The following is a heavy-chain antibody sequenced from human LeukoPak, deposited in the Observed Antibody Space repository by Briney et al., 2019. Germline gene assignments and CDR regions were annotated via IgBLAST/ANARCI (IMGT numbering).Heavy chain of an antibody. J-gene: IGHJ4*02. V-gene: IGHV3-23*01. D-gene: IGHD3-22*01. CDR3: AKFTMIVVVRGAFDY. Sequence: PGGSLRLSCAASGFTFSSYAMSWVRQAPGKGLEWVSAISGSGGSTYYADSVKGRLTISRDNSKNTLYLQMNSLRAEDTAVYYCAKFTMIVVVRGAFDYWGQGTLVTVSS. CDR2: ISGSGGST. CDR1: GFTFSSYA.